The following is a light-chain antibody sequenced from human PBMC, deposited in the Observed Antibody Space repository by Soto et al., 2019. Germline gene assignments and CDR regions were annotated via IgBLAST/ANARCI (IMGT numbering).Light chain of an antibody. CDR1: SSDVGLYNY. V-gene: IGLV2-14*01. CDR3: SSYAGSNNYV. CDR2: EVS. J-gene: IGLJ1*01. Sequence: QSALTQPASVSGSPGQSITISCTGTSSDVGLYNYVSWYQQHPGKAPKLMIYEVSYRPSGVSNRFSGSKSGNTASLTVSGLQAEDEADYYCSSYAGSNNYVFGTGTKVTVL.